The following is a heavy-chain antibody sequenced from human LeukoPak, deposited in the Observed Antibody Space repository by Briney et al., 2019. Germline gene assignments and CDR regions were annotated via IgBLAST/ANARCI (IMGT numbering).Heavy chain of an antibody. V-gene: IGHV3-23*01. Sequence: PGGSLRLSCAASGFTFSSYAMSWVRQAPGKGLEWVSAISGSGGSTYYADSVKGRFTISRDNAKNSLYLQMNSLRAEDTAVYYCARDLPDEVPSFDLWGRGTLVTVSS. D-gene: IGHD1-1*01. CDR2: ISGSGGST. CDR1: GFTFSSYA. CDR3: ARDLPDEVPSFDL. J-gene: IGHJ2*01.